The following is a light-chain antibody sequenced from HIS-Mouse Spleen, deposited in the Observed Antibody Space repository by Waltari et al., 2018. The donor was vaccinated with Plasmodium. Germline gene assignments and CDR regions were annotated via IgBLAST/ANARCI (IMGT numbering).Light chain of an antibody. CDR2: LGS. CDR3: MQALQTPIT. Sequence: DIVMTQSPLSLPVTPGEPASISCRSSQSLLHSNGYNYLDLYLQKPGQSPQLLIYLGSNRASWVPDRFSGSGSGTDFTLKISRVEAEDVGVYYCMQALQTPITFGQGTRLEIK. V-gene: IGKV2-28*01. CDR1: QSLLHSNGYNY. J-gene: IGKJ5*01.